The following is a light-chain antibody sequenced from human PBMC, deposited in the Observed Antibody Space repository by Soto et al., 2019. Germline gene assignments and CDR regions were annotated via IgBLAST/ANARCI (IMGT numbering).Light chain of an antibody. Sequence: DIQMTHSPSFLSASVGDRVTITCRASQGTSHYLVWYQQKPGKVPNLLIYAASTLHSGVPSRFSGSGFGTEFTLTISSLQPEDVATYYCQNCKSSPLTVGGGTKVEIK. CDR3: QNCKSSPLT. J-gene: IGKJ4*01. V-gene: IGKV1-27*01. CDR1: QGTSHY. CDR2: AAS.